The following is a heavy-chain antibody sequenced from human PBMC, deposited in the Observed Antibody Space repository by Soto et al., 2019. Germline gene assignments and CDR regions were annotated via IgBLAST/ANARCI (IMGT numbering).Heavy chain of an antibody. V-gene: IGHV1-69*01. CDR1: GGTFSSYS. J-gene: IGHJ6*01. D-gene: IGHD3-16*01. Sequence: QVQLVQSGAEVKKPGSSVKVSCKASGGTFSSYSISWVRQAPGQGLEWMGGSIPIFRTANYAQKFQGRVTITADESTSTVYMELSSLRSEDTAVYYCARWGQHRKASYYYDMDVWGQGTTVTVSS. CDR3: ARWGQHRKASYYYDMDV. CDR2: SIPIFRTA.